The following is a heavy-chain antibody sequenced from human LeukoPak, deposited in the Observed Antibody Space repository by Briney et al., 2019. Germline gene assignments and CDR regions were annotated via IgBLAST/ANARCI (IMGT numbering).Heavy chain of an antibody. Sequence: PSETLSLTCTVSGGPISSYYWSWIRQPPGKGLEWIGYIYYSGSTNYNPSLKSRVTISVDTSKNQFSLKLSSVTAADTAVYYCARGLNWNYVDWFDPWGQGTLVTVSS. V-gene: IGHV4-59*01. D-gene: IGHD1-7*01. CDR2: IYYSGST. CDR3: ARGLNWNYVDWFDP. CDR1: GGPISSYY. J-gene: IGHJ5*02.